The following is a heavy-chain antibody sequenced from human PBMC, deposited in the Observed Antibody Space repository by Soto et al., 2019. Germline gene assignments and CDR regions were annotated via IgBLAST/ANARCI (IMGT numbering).Heavy chain of an antibody. J-gene: IGHJ4*02. V-gene: IGHV3-33*01. CDR2: IWYDGSNK. CDR1: GFTFSSYG. CDR3: ARDFSHTAMVKYYFDY. D-gene: IGHD5-18*01. Sequence: SGFTFSSYGMHWVRQAPGKGLERVAVIWYDGSNKYYADSVKGRFTISRDNSKNTLYLQMNSLRAEDTAVYYCARDFSHTAMVKYYFDYWGQGTLVTVSS.